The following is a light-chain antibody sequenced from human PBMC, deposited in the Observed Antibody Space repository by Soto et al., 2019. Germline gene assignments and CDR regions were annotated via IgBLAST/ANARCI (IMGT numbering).Light chain of an antibody. J-gene: IGLJ2*01. CDR2: LKSDGSQ. V-gene: IGLV4-69*01. Sequence: QPVLTQSPSASASLGASVKLTCTLSSGHSSYAIAWHQQQPEKGPRYLMKLKSDGSQSKGEGIPDRFSGSSSGAERYLTLPPLRLRVGANFHCQPWDTGIRWFFAGGPRLPAL. CDR3: QPWDTGIRWF. CDR1: SGHSSYA.